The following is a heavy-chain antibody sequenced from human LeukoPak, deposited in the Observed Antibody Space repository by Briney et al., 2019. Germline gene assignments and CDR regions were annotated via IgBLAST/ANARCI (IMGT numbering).Heavy chain of an antibody. V-gene: IGHV3-7*01. CDR2: IKENGNEQ. Sequence: PGGSLRLSCEASGFTFTGYWMSWVRQAPGKGPEWVAHIKENGNEQYYADSVKGRFTISRDNVKQSLGLQMNSLRVEDTAVYYCARGPGDFDASDIWGQGTMVTVSS. CDR1: GFTFTGYW. CDR3: ARGPGDFDASDI. D-gene: IGHD1-14*01. J-gene: IGHJ3*02.